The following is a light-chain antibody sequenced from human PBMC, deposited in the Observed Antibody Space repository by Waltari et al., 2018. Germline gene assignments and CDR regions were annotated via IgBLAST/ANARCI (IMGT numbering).Light chain of an antibody. CDR2: KAS. CDR3: QQHNSNPFT. CDR1: QGISSY. J-gene: IGKJ3*01. V-gene: IGKV1-9*01. Sequence: DIQMTQSPSSLSASVGDRVTITCRASQGISSYLAWYQQKPGKAPKLLIYKASTLQSGVPSRFSGSGSGTVFTLTISSLQPEDFVTYYCQQHNSNPFTFGPRTKLDMK.